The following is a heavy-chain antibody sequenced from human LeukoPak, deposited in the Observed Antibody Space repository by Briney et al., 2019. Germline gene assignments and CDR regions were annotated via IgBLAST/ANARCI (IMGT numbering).Heavy chain of an antibody. J-gene: IGHJ3*02. CDR3: SKVVATIFDI. CDR1: GFTFSNAW. D-gene: IGHD2-15*01. V-gene: IGHV3-15*01. CDR2: IKSKTDGRTT. Sequence: GGSLRLSCAASGFTFSNAWMSWVRQAPGEGLERVGRIKSKTDGRTTAYAVPVKGRITISGANSKNTLELQMNSLKTKDTTVCYCSKVVATIFDIWGQGTMVTVSS.